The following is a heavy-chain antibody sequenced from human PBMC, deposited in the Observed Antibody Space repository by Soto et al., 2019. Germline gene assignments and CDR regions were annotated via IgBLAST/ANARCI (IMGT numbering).Heavy chain of an antibody. CDR2: ISYDGSNK. CDR3: ARDLRQGGWYFSKSLYGMDV. CDR1: GFTFSSYA. V-gene: IGHV3-30-3*01. D-gene: IGHD6-19*01. J-gene: IGHJ6*02. Sequence: GGSLRLSCAASGFTFSSYAMHWVRQAPGKGLEWVAVISYDGSNKYYADSVKGRFTTSRDNSKNTLYLQMNSLRAEDTAVYYCARDLRQGGWYFSKSLYGMDVWGQGTTVTVSS.